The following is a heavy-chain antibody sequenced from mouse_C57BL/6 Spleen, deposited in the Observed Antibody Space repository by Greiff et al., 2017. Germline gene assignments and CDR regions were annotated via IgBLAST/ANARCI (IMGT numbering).Heavy chain of an antibody. Sequence: EVQRVESGGGLVQPGGSMKLSCVASGFTFSNYWMNWVRQSPEKGLEWVAQIRLKSDNYATHYAESVKGRFTISRDDSKSSVYLQMNNLRAEDTGIYYCTAGGNFWYAMDYWGQGTSVTVSS. CDR1: GFTFSNYW. V-gene: IGHV6-3*01. CDR2: IRLKSDNYAT. D-gene: IGHD2-1*01. CDR3: TAGGNFWYAMDY. J-gene: IGHJ4*01.